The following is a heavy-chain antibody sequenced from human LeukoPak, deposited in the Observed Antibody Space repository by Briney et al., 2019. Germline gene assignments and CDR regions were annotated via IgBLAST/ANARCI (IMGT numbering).Heavy chain of an antibody. CDR1: AYKFSNYW. CDR2: IYPGDSDT. CDR3: ARRDTTYFDY. V-gene: IGHV5-51*01. J-gene: IGHJ4*02. D-gene: IGHD1-1*01. Sequence: GESLKISCKGAAYKFSNYWIAWVRQRPGEDLEWMGIIYPGDSDTRYSPSFQDLVTISADKSISTAYLQWTSLKASDTAIYYCARRDTTYFDYWGQGSLVTVSS.